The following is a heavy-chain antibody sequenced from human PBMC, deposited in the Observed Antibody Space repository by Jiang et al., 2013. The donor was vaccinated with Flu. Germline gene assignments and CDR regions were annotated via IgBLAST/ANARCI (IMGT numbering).Heavy chain of an antibody. J-gene: IGHJ4*02. CDR2: INAGNGNT. CDR3: ARDPTITMVRGVISNSFDY. CDR1: GYTFTSYA. Sequence: SGAEVKKPGASVKVSCKASGYTFTSYAMHWVRQAPGQRLEWMGWINAGNGNTKYSQKFQGRVTITRDTSASTAYMELSSLRSEDTAVYYCARDPTITMVRGVISNSFDYWGQGTLVTVSS. D-gene: IGHD3-10*01. V-gene: IGHV1-3*01.